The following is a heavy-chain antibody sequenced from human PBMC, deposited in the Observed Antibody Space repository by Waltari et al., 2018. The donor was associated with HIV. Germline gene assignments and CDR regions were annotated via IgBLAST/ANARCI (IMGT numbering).Heavy chain of an antibody. D-gene: IGHD3-3*01. V-gene: IGHV1-3*01. Sequence: QVQLVQSGAEVKKPGASVKVSCKASGYTFTSYAMHWVRQAPGQRLEWMGWINAGNGNTKYSQKFQGRVTITRDTSASTAYMELSSLRSEDTAVYYCARGREPAIWSGNAPFDYWGQGTLVTVSS. CDR2: INAGNGNT. J-gene: IGHJ4*02. CDR1: GYTFTSYA. CDR3: ARGREPAIWSGNAPFDY.